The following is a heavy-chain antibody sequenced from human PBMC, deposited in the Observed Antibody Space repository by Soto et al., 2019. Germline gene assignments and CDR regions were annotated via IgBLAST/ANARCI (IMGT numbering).Heavy chain of an antibody. J-gene: IGHJ5*02. D-gene: IGHD2-2*01. CDR3: ARGPRDIVVVPAAMWNWFDP. CDR2: IIPIFGTA. Sequence: SVKVSCKASGGTFSSYAISWVRQAPGQGLEWMGGIIPIFGTANYAQKFQGRVTITADESTSTAYMELSSLRSEDTAVYYCARGPRDIVVVPAAMWNWFDPWGQGTLVTVSS. V-gene: IGHV1-69*13. CDR1: GGTFSSYA.